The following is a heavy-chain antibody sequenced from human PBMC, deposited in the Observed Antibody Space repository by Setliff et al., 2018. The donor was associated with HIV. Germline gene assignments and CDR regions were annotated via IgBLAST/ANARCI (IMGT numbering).Heavy chain of an antibody. J-gene: IGHJ6*03. V-gene: IGHV1-2*02. CDR1: GFSFDGYY. CDR3: ARDLAYCSGGSCYRPFIYYFYYMDV. Sequence: ASVKVSCKASGFSFDGYYIHWVRQAPGQGLEWMGCVIPNSGKTYYAQEFQGRVTMTSDTSINTAYMEVSWLTSDDTAIYYCARDLAYCSGGSCYRPFIYYFYYMDVWGKGATVTVSS. D-gene: IGHD2-15*01. CDR2: VIPNSGKT.